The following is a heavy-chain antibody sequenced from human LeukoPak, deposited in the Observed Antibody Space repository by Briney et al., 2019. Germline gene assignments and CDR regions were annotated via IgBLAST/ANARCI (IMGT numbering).Heavy chain of an antibody. CDR3: ARVSYRLQLFDY. D-gene: IGHD5-24*01. CDR1: GFTFSSFS. V-gene: IGHV3-21*01. CDR2: ISSSSSYI. J-gene: IGHJ4*02. Sequence: GGSLRLSCAASGFTFSSFSMNWVRQAPGKGLEWVASISSSSSYIYYAESVKGRFTISRDNAKNSLYLQMNSLRAEDTAVYYCARVSYRLQLFDYWGQGTLVTVSS.